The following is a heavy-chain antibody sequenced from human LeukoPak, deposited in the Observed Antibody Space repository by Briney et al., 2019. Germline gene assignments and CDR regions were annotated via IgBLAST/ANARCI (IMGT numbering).Heavy chain of an antibody. Sequence: SETLSLTCTVSGGSISSSSYYWGWIRQPPGKGLEWIGSIYYSGSTYYNPSLKSRVIISVDTSKNQFSLKLSSVTAADTAVYYCARQNEEGWFDPWGQGTLVTVSS. CDR1: GGSISSSSYY. V-gene: IGHV4-39*01. CDR2: IYYSGST. J-gene: IGHJ5*02. CDR3: ARQNEEGWFDP. D-gene: IGHD1-1*01.